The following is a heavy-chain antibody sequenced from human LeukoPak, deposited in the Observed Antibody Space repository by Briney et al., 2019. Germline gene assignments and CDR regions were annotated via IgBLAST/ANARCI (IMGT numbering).Heavy chain of an antibody. V-gene: IGHV4-31*03. Sequence: SETLSLTCTVSGGSISSGGYYWSWIRQHPGRGLEWIGYIYYSGSTYYNPSLKSRVTISVDTSKNQFSLKLSSVTAADTAVYYCAREEKDGYNYWGQGTLVTVTS. J-gene: IGHJ4*02. CDR2: IYYSGST. CDR3: AREEKDGYNY. D-gene: IGHD5-24*01. CDR1: GGSISSGGYY.